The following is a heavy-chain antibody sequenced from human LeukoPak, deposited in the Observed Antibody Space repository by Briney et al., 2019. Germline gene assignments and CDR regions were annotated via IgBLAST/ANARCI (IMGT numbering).Heavy chain of an antibody. Sequence: PGGSLRLSCAASGFPFSVYWMSWVRQAPGKGLEWVANIKQDESARYYVDLVRGRFTISRDNAKSSLSLQMNSLRVDDTAVYYCARDSGLRAFDLWGRGTLVTVSS. CDR2: IKQDESAR. V-gene: IGHV3-7*04. D-gene: IGHD3-10*01. CDR1: GFPFSVYW. J-gene: IGHJ2*01. CDR3: ARDSGLRAFDL.